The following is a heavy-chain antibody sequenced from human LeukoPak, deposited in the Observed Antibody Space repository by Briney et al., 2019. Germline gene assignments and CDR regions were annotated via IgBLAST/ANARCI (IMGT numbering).Heavy chain of an antibody. CDR3: ARVERGNSYYYYMVV. CDR2: IYYSGST. D-gene: IGHD3-16*01. J-gene: IGHJ6*03. CDR1: GGSISSYY. V-gene: IGHV4-4*07. Sequence: SETLSLTCTVSGGSISSYYWSWIRQPAGKGLEWIGSIYYSGSTYYNPSLKSRVTISVDTSKNQFSLKLSSVTAADTAVYYCARVERGNSYYYYMVVWGKGTTVTVSS.